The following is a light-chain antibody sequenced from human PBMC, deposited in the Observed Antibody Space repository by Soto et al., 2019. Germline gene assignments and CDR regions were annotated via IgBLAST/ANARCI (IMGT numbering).Light chain of an antibody. CDR1: SSNIGAGYD. V-gene: IGLV1-40*01. J-gene: IGLJ1*01. CDR3: QSYDSSLSGSRV. Sequence: QSVLTQPPSVSGAPGQRVTISCTGSSSNIGAGYDVHWYQQLPGTAPKLLIYHNSNRPSGVPDRFSGSKSGTSASLAITGLQAEDEAGYYCQSYDSSLSGSRVFGTGNKVTVL. CDR2: HNS.